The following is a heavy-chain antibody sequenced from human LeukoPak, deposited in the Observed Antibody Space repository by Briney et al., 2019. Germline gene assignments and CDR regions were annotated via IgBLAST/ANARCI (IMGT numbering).Heavy chain of an antibody. D-gene: IGHD6-13*01. CDR3: ARAPRHSSTMLDY. Sequence: ASVKVSCKASGYNFTGYWIQWARQAPGQGLEWVALINSNDGSTTNAPKFQGRVTVTRDTSTSTVYMDLRSLTSDDTAVNYCARAPRHSSTMLDYWGQGTLVTVAS. J-gene: IGHJ4*02. CDR2: INSNDGST. CDR1: GYNFTGYW. V-gene: IGHV1-46*01.